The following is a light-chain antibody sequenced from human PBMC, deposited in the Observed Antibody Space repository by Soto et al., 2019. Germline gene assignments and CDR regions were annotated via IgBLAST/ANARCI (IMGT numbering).Light chain of an antibody. J-gene: IGLJ3*02. Sequence: QSVLTQPASVSGSPGQSITISCTGTSSDVGSYNLVSWYQQHPGTAPKLMIYEGSKRPSGVSNRFSGSKSGNTASLTISGLPAEDEDDYYCCSYAGSSTLVFGGGTKLTVL. CDR3: CSYAGSSTLV. V-gene: IGLV2-23*01. CDR1: SSDVGSYNL. CDR2: EGS.